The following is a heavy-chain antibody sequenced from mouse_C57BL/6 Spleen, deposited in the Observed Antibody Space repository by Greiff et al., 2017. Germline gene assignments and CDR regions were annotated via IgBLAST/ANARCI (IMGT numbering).Heavy chain of an antibody. V-gene: IGHV5-6*01. CDR1: GFTFTSYG. CDR3: ARHGENLYQYYFDY. J-gene: IGHJ2*01. Sequence: EVQGLESGGDLVKPGGSLKLSCAASGFTFTSYGMSWVRQTPDKRLEWVATISSGGSYTYYPDSVKGRYTISRDNAKNTPYLQMSSLKSEDAAMYYCARHGENLYQYYFDYWGQGTTLTVAS. CDR2: ISSGGSYT.